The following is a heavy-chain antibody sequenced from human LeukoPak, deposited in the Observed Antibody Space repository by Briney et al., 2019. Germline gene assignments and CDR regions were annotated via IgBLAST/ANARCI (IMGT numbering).Heavy chain of an antibody. D-gene: IGHD2-8*01. CDR1: GFTFSSYA. Sequence: GGSLRLSCAASGFTFSSYAMHWVRQAPGKGLEWVAVISYDGSNKYYADSVRGRFTISRDNSKNTLYLQMNSLRAEDTAVYYCAKRADIVLMVYHFDYWGQGTLVTVSS. J-gene: IGHJ4*02. V-gene: IGHV3-30-3*02. CDR2: ISYDGSNK. CDR3: AKRADIVLMVYHFDY.